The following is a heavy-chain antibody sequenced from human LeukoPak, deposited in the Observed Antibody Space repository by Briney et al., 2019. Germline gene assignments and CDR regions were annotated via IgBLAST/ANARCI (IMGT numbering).Heavy chain of an antibody. CDR3: ARRSSPFVNYYGSGKAFDI. V-gene: IGHV4-34*01. CDR2: INHSGST. CDR1: GGSFSGYY. Sequence: PSETLSLTCAVYGGSFSGYYWSWIRQPPGKGLEWIGEINHSGSTNYNPSLKCRVTISVDTSKNQFSLKLSSVTAADTAVYYCARRSSPFVNYYGSGKAFDIWGQGTMVTVSS. J-gene: IGHJ3*02. D-gene: IGHD3-10*01.